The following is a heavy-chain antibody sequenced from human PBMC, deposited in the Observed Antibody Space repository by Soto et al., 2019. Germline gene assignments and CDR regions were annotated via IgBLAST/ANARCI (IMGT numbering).Heavy chain of an antibody. Sequence: QVQLVQSGAEVKKPGASVKVSCKASGYTFTSYGISWVRQAPGQGLEWMGWISAYNGNTNYAQKLQGRVTMTTDTSTSTAYMELRRLRSDDTAVYYCARAAGITMVRGVIYFDYWGQGTLVTVSS. D-gene: IGHD3-10*01. CDR2: ISAYNGNT. V-gene: IGHV1-18*01. CDR3: ARAAGITMVRGVIYFDY. J-gene: IGHJ4*02. CDR1: GYTFTSYG.